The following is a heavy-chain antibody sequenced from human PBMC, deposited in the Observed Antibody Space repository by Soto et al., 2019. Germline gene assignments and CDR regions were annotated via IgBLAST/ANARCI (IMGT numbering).Heavy chain of an antibody. J-gene: IGHJ4*02. V-gene: IGHV3-21*01. Sequence: GRMLRSAWRVCGITLTRHTTHWVRQAPGKGLEWVSSISPTSEYIYHADSVKGRFTISRDNAKNSLYLQMDSLRADDTAVYYCGRKNYYAVSGFYDYWVQG. D-gene: IGHD3-22*01. CDR1: GITLTRHT. CDR2: ISPTSEYI. CDR3: GRKNYYAVSGFYDY.